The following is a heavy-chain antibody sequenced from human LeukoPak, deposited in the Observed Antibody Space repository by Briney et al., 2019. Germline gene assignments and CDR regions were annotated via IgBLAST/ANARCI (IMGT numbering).Heavy chain of an antibody. CDR1: GFTFSNAW. Sequence: GWSLRLSCAASGFTFSNAWMSWVRQAPGKGLEWVGRIKSKTDGGTTDYAAPVKGRFTISRDDSKNTLYLQMNSLKTEDTAVYYCTTDMKIMITFGGVIAEDYWGQGTLVTVSS. CDR3: TTDMKIMITFGGVIAEDY. J-gene: IGHJ4*02. D-gene: IGHD3-16*02. CDR2: IKSKTDGGTT. V-gene: IGHV3-15*01.